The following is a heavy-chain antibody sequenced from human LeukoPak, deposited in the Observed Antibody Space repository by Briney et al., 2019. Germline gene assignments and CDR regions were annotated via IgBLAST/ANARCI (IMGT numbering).Heavy chain of an antibody. CDR1: GVSISSYY. J-gene: IGHJ4*02. Sequence: SETLSLTCTVSGVSISSYYWSWIRQPPGKGLEWIGYIYYSGSTNYNPSLKSRVTISVDTSKNQFSLKLSSVTAADTAVYYCARGKYSLNWGQGTLVTVSS. D-gene: IGHD5-12*01. CDR2: IYYSGST. V-gene: IGHV4-59*01. CDR3: ARGKYSLN.